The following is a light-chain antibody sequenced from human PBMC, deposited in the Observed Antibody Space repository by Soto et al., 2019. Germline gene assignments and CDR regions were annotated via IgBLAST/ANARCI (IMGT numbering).Light chain of an antibody. Sequence: EVVMTQSPGTLSVSPGERATLSCRASQSIRRNLAWYQQKPGQAPRLLIYDASNRATGIPARFSGSGSGTDFTLTISSLEPEDFAVYYCQQRSNWLTFGGGTKVEIK. V-gene: IGKV3-11*01. CDR2: DAS. J-gene: IGKJ4*01. CDR1: QSIRRN. CDR3: QQRSNWLT.